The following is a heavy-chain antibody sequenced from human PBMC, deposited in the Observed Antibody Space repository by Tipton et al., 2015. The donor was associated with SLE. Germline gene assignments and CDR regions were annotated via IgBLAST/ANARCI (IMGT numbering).Heavy chain of an antibody. V-gene: IGHV3-30*14. D-gene: IGHD6-19*01. CDR1: GFTFSGYA. CDR3: AGGQWLAFDY. J-gene: IGHJ4*02. Sequence: SLRLSCAASGFTFSGYAMHWVRQAPGKGLEWVAVISYDGSNVYYADSVKGRFTISRDNSKNTLYLQMNSLRAEDTAVYYCAGGQWLAFDYWGQGTLVTGSS. CDR2: ISYDGSNV.